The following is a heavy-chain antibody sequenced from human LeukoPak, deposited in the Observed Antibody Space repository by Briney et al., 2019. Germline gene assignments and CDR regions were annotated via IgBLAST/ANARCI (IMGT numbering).Heavy chain of an antibody. CDR2: FDPSDSYT. V-gene: IGHV5-10-1*01. Sequence: ISCKXSGYSITXXXXXWVRQXPXXGLXXMGRFDPSDSYTNYSPSFQGHVTISADKSISTAYLQWSSLKASDTAMYYCARRLPPEXYYXMDVWGQGTTVTVSS. J-gene: IGHJ6*02. CDR1: GYSITXXX. D-gene: IGHD1-14*01. CDR3: ARRLPPEXYYXMDV.